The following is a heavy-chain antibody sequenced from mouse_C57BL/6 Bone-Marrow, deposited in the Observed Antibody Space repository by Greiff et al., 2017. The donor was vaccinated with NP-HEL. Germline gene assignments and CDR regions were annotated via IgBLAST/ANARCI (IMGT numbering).Heavy chain of an antibody. J-gene: IGHJ3*01. CDR1: GYTFTDYY. CDR2: INPYNGGT. Sequence: EVQLQQSGPVLVKPGASVTMSCKASGYTFTDYYMNWVKQSPGKSLEWIGVINPYNGGTSYNQKFKGKATLTVDKSSSTAYMKLNSLTSEDSAVYYCAPSYYSNYGGFAYWGQGTLVTVSA. CDR3: APSYYSNYGGFAY. D-gene: IGHD2-5*01. V-gene: IGHV1-19*01.